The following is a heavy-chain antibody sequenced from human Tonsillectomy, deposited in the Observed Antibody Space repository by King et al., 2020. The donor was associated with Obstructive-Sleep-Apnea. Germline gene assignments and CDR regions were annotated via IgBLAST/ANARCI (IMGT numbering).Heavy chain of an antibody. CDR3: ARSDVTGYGGVDI. CDR2: IYVSVTP. Sequence: LQLQESGPGLVKPSDTLSLTFAVSGYSISSRNWCVWIRQPPGKGLEWIGYIYVSVTPYYNPSLRSRVTLSVDTSKNQFSLKLIPVTAVDTAVYYCARSDVTGYGGVDIWGQGTMVTVSS. D-gene: IGHD5-12*01. V-gene: IGHV4-28*01. J-gene: IGHJ3*02. CDR1: GYSISSRNW.